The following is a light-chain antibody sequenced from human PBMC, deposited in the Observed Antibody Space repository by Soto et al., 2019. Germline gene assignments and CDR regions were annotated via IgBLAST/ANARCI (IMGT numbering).Light chain of an antibody. V-gene: IGKV3-15*01. CDR2: GAS. CDR1: QSVGSD. Sequence: EIVMTQSPATLSVSPGERATLSCRASQSVGSDLAWYQHTPGQPPRLLIYGASTRATGIPGRFSGSGSGTEFTLTISSLQSEDFAVYFCQQYNNWPPWTFXQGTKVDIK. CDR3: QQYNNWPPWT. J-gene: IGKJ1*01.